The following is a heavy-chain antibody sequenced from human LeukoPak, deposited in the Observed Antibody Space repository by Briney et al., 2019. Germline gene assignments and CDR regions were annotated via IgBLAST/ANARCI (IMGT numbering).Heavy chain of an antibody. CDR3: AKDSINGDYSSN. CDR2: INPNSGGT. Sequence: ASVTVSCKASGYTFTGYYMHWVRQAPGQGLEWMGRINPNSGGTNYAQKFQGRVTMTRDTSISTAYMELSRLRSDDTAVYYCAKDSINGDYSSNWGQGILVTVSS. V-gene: IGHV1-2*06. CDR1: GYTFTGYY. D-gene: IGHD4-17*01. J-gene: IGHJ4*02.